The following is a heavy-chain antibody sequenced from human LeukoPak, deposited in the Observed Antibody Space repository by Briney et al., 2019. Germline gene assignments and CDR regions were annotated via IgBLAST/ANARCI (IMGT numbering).Heavy chain of an antibody. V-gene: IGHV1-8*01. J-gene: IGHJ5*01. CDR1: GYIFDRYD. Sequence: ASVRVSCKASGYIFDRYDINWVRQATGKGLEWMGWMNPKNGNTGFAQTFQGRVNMTSDTPMTTAYMELNNLKSEDTAVYYCVRARYSSAWFDSWGHGALVIVSS. CDR2: MNPKNGNT. CDR3: VRARYSSAWFDS. D-gene: IGHD6-25*01.